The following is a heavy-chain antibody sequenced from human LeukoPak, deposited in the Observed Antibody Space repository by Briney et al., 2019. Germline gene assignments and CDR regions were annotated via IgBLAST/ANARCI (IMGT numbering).Heavy chain of an antibody. J-gene: IGHJ4*02. Sequence: SETLSLTCTVSGGSISSYYWSWIRQPPGKGLEWIGYIYYSGSTNYNPSLKSRVTISVDTSKNQFSLKLSSVTAVDTAVYYCARSRNYGSGSYYTSMLDYWGQGTLVTVSS. D-gene: IGHD3-10*01. CDR2: IYYSGST. CDR1: GGSISSYY. V-gene: IGHV4-59*01. CDR3: ARSRNYGSGSYYTSMLDY.